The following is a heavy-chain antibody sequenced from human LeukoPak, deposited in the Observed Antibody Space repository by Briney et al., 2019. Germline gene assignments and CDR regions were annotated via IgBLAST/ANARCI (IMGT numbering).Heavy chain of an antibody. Sequence: ASVKVSCKASGYTFTTYAIHWVRQAPGQRLEWMGWINAGNGDTKYSQKFRGRVTITRDTSASTAYMDLSSLRSEDTAVYYCARESPQRSGYSYPHWGQGTLVTVSS. J-gene: IGHJ4*02. CDR3: ARESPQRSGYSYPH. CDR1: GYTFTTYA. V-gene: IGHV1-3*01. CDR2: INAGNGDT. D-gene: IGHD5-18*01.